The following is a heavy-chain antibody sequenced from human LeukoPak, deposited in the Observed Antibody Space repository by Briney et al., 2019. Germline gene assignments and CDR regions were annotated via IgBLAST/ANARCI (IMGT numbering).Heavy chain of an antibody. CDR1: GGSISSYY. Sequence: SETLSLTCTVSGGSISSYYWSWIRQPPGKGLEWIGYIYYSGSTNYNPSLKSRGTISVDTSKNQFSLKLSSVTAADTAVYYCARRPDYYYYGMDVWGQGTTVTVSS. V-gene: IGHV4-59*08. J-gene: IGHJ6*02. CDR2: IYYSGST. CDR3: ARRPDYYYYGMDV.